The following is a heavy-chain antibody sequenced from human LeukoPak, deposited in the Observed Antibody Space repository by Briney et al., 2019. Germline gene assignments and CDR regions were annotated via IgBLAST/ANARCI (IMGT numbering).Heavy chain of an antibody. Sequence: GGSLRLSCAASGFTFSSYAMHWVRQAPGKGLEWVAVISYDGSNKYYADSVKGRFTISRDNSKNTLYLQMNSLRAEDTAVYYCAKAAGGSYPGRGADFDYWGQGTLVTVSS. CDR3: AKAAGGSYPGRGADFDY. CDR1: GFTFSSYA. J-gene: IGHJ4*02. V-gene: IGHV3-30-3*01. D-gene: IGHD1-26*01. CDR2: ISYDGSNK.